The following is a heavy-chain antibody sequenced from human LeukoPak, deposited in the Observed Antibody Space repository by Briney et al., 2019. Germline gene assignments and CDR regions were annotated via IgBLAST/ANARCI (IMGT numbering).Heavy chain of an antibody. D-gene: IGHD4-11*01. CDR3: ARGTDDYSKGNYYYMDV. CDR2: ISSNGGST. V-gene: IGHV3-64*01. J-gene: IGHJ6*03. Sequence: PGGSLRLSCAASGFTFSSYAMHWGRQAPGKGLEYVSAISSNGGSTYYANSVKVRFTISRDNSKNTLYLQLGSLRAEDMAVYYCARGTDDYSKGNYYYMDVGGKGTTVTVSS. CDR1: GFTFSSYA.